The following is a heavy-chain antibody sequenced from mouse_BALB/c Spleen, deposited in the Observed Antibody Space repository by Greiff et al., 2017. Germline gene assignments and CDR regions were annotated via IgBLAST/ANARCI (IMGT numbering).Heavy chain of an antibody. CDR3: ARRGGLPLWFAY. CDR1: GYSITSDYA. CDR2: ISYSGST. J-gene: IGHJ3*01. Sequence: EVKLVESGPGLVKPSQSLSLTCTVTGYSITSDYAWNWIRQFPGNKLEWMGYISYSGSTSYNPSLKSRISITRDTSKNQFFLQLNSVTTEDTATYYCARRGGLPLWFAYWGQGTLVTVSA. V-gene: IGHV3-2*02. D-gene: IGHD3-3*01.